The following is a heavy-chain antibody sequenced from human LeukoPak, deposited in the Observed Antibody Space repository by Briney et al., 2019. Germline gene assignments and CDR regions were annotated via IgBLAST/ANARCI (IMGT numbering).Heavy chain of an antibody. D-gene: IGHD2-2*02. J-gene: IGHJ6*02. CDR2: ISGSGGST. V-gene: IGHV3-23*01. CDR3: ARYGLRGCTSTNCYTSYYYYGMDV. Sequence: GGSLRLSCAASGFTFSSYGMTWVRQAPGKGLEWVSGISGSGGSTYYEDSVKGRFTISRDNSKNTLYLQMNSLRAEDTAVYYCARYGLRGCTSTNCYTSYYYYGMDVWGQGTTVIVSS. CDR1: GFTFSSYG.